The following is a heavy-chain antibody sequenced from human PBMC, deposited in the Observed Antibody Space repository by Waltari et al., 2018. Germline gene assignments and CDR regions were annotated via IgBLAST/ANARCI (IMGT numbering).Heavy chain of an antibody. V-gene: IGHV1-2*02. J-gene: IGHJ6*02. CDR3: ARGRGGWLVQDYYYGMDV. Sequence: QVQLVQSGAEVKKPGASVKVSCKASGYTFTGYYMHWVRQAPGQGLEWMGWINPNSGGTNYAQKFQGRVTMTRDTSISTAYMELSRLRSDDTAVYCCARGRGGWLVQDYYYGMDVWGQGTTVTVSS. D-gene: IGHD6-19*01. CDR2: INPNSGGT. CDR1: GYTFTGYY.